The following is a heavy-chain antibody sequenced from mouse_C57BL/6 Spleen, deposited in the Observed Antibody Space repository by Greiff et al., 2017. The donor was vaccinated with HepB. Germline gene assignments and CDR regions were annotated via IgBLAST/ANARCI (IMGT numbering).Heavy chain of an antibody. V-gene: IGHV5-4*01. CDR1: GFTFSSYA. CDR2: ISDGGSYT. J-gene: IGHJ4*01. CDR3: ARAYDGYYYYAMDY. D-gene: IGHD2-3*01. Sequence: EVHLVESGGGLVKPGGSLKLSCAASGFTFSSYAMSWVRQTPEKRLEWVATISDGGSYTYYPDNVKGRFTISRDNAKNNLYLQMSHLKSEDTAMYYCARAYDGYYYYAMDYWGQGTSVTVSS.